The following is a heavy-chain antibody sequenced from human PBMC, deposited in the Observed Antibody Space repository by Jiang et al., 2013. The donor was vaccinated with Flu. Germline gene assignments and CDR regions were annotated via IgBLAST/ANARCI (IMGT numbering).Heavy chain of an antibody. J-gene: IGHJ4*02. CDR1: GFTFSSYG. CDR3: AKDRQQWVVED. CDR2: IRHDASKT. D-gene: IGHD6-19*01. V-gene: IGHV3-30*02. Sequence: QLLESGGGVVQPGGSLRLSCAASGFTFSSYGMHWVRQAPGKGLEWVTYIRHDASKTYDADSAKGRFTISRDNSKNTVYLEMNNLRVEDTAVYYCAKDRQQWVVEDWGQGTLVTVSS.